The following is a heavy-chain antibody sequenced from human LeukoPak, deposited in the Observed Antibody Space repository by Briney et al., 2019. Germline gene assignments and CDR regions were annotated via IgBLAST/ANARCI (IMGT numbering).Heavy chain of an antibody. Sequence: GGSLRLSCAASGFTFSSYSMNRVRQAPGKGLEWVSSISSSSSYIYYADSVKGRFTISRDNAKNSLYLQMNSLRAEDTAVYYCARHYSSGWYVPLLDYWGQGTLVTVSS. D-gene: IGHD6-19*01. J-gene: IGHJ4*02. V-gene: IGHV3-21*01. CDR3: ARHYSSGWYVPLLDY. CDR1: GFTFSSYS. CDR2: ISSSSSYI.